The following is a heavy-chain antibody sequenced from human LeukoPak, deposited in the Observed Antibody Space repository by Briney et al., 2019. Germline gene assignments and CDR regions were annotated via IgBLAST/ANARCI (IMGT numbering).Heavy chain of an antibody. CDR1: GGSISTYC. J-gene: IGHJ6*03. Sequence: SETLSLTCTVSGGSISTYCWSWIRQPAGKGLEWIGRIYTSGSTNYNPSLKSRVTISVDTSKNQFSLKLSSVTAADTAVYYCARVGWGVTTVAYYYYYMDVWGKGTTVTISS. CDR3: ARVGWGVTTVAYYYYYMDV. V-gene: IGHV4-4*07. CDR2: IYTSGST. D-gene: IGHD4-17*01.